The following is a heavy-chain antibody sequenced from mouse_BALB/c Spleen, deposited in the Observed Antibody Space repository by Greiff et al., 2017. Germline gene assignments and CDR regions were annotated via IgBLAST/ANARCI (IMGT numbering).Heavy chain of an antibody. CDR2: INSNGGST. CDR1: GFTFSSYG. V-gene: IGHV5-6-3*01. Sequence: EVMLVESGGGLVQPGGSLKLSCAASGFTFSSYGMSWVRQTPDKRLELVATINSNGGSTYYPDSVKGRFTISRDNAKNTLYLQMSSLKSEETAMYYLARNYYAMDYWGQGTSVTVSS. J-gene: IGHJ4*01. CDR3: ARNYYAMDY.